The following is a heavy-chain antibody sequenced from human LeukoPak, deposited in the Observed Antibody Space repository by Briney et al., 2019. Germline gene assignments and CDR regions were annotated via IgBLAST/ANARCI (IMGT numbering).Heavy chain of an antibody. V-gene: IGHV4-59*01. CDR2: IYYSGST. CDR1: GGSISSYY. Sequence: SETLSLTCTVSGGSISSYYWSWIRQPPGKGLEWIGYIYYSGSTNYNPSLKSRVTISVDTSKNQFSLKLSSVTAADTAVYYCARGVDIVATIRRYYYYGMDVWGQGTTVTASS. CDR3: ARGVDIVATIRRYYYYGMDV. D-gene: IGHD5-12*01. J-gene: IGHJ6*02.